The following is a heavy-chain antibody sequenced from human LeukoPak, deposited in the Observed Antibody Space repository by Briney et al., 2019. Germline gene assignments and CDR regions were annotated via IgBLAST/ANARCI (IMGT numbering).Heavy chain of an antibody. J-gene: IGHJ4*02. CDR3: ATSPRMVAI. Sequence: GGSLRLSCAASGFSFSSYAMNWVRQASGKGLEWVSAISGSGYSTYYADSVKGRFTISRDSSRNTLYLQMNSLRAEDTAIYYCATSPRMVAIWGQGTLVTVSS. V-gene: IGHV3-23*01. D-gene: IGHD2-15*01. CDR2: ISGSGYST. CDR1: GFSFSSYA.